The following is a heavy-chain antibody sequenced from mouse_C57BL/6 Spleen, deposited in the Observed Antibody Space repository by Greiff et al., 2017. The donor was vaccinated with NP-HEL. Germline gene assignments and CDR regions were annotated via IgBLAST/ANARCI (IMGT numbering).Heavy chain of an antibody. Sequence: QVQLQQPGAELVQPGASVKMSCKASGYTFTSYWITWVKQRPGQGLEWIVDIYPGRGSTNSNEQFKSNATLTVDTSSSTAYMQLSSLTSEDSAVDYWAREGGNYGSSYGYWGQGTTLTVSS. CDR2: IYPGRGST. V-gene: IGHV1-55*01. J-gene: IGHJ2*01. D-gene: IGHD1-1*01. CDR3: AREGGNYGSSYGY. CDR1: GYTFTSYW.